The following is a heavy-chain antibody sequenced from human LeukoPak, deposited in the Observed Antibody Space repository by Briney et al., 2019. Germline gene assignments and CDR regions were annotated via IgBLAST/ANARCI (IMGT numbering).Heavy chain of an antibody. D-gene: IGHD3-22*01. CDR3: AKVDVSSGFRTYYFDY. V-gene: IGHV3-9*01. Sequence: PGGSLRLSCAASGFTFDDYAMHWVRQAPGKGLEWVSGISWNSGSIGYADSVKGRFIISRDNAKNSLYLQMNSLRAEDTALYYCAKVDVSSGFRTYYFDYWGQGTLVTVSS. J-gene: IGHJ4*02. CDR1: GFTFDDYA. CDR2: ISWNSGSI.